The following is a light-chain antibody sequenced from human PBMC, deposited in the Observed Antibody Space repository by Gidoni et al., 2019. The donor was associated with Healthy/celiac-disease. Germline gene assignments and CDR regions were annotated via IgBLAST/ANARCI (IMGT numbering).Light chain of an antibody. CDR1: QSICSY. Sequence: DIQMTQSPSSLSASVGDRVTITCRASQSICSYLNWYQQKPVKAPKLLIYAASSLQSGVPSRFSGRGYVTDFTLTISSLQPEDFATHYCKQSYSTPFTFGPGTKVEIK. CDR2: AAS. J-gene: IGKJ3*01. V-gene: IGKV1-39*01. CDR3: KQSYSTPFT.